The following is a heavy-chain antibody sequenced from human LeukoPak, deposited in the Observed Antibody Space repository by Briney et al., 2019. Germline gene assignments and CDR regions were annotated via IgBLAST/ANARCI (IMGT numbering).Heavy chain of an antibody. V-gene: IGHV3-21*01. CDR2: ISGSGDNM. J-gene: IGHJ3*02. D-gene: IGHD3-10*01. Sequence: PGGSLRLSCLASKFTFNNYAMTWVRQAPGKGLEWVSSISGSGDNMDYADSVKGRFTISRDNAKNSLYLQMNSLRAEDTAVYYCAREGDDAFDIWGQGTMVTVSS. CDR1: KFTFNNYA. CDR3: AREGDDAFDI.